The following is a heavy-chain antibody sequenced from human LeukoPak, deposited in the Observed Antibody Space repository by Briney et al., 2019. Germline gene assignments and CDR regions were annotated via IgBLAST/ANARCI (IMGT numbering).Heavy chain of an antibody. J-gene: IGHJ5*02. CDR3: ARQSIQPSSGWYAWFDP. Sequence: PSETLSLTCTVSGGSGGSISNYYWSWIRQPPGKGLEWIGNIYYSGTANYNPSLKSRVTISQDTSKNHFSLKLRSVTAADTAVYYCARQSIQPSSGWYAWFDPWGQGTLVTVSS. D-gene: IGHD6-19*01. CDR2: IYYSGTA. CDR1: GGSGGSISNYY. V-gene: IGHV4-59*01.